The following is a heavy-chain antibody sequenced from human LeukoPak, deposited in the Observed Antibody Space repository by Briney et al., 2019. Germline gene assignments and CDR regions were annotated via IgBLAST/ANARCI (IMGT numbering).Heavy chain of an antibody. V-gene: IGHV3-23*01. CDR3: AKDQGNIVLMVYAHFDY. D-gene: IGHD2-8*01. J-gene: IGHJ4*02. CDR2: ISGSGGST. CDR1: GFTFSSYA. Sequence: PGGSLRLSCAASGFTFSSYAMSWVRQAPGKGLEWVSAISGSGGSTYYADSVKGRFTISRGNPKNTLYLQMNSLRAEDTAVYYCAKDQGNIVLMVYAHFDYWGQGTLVTVSS.